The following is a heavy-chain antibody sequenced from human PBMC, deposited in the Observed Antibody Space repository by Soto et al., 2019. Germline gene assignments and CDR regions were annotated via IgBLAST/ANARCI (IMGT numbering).Heavy chain of an antibody. J-gene: IGHJ5*02. CDR3: AREIVTAGGNNYFDP. D-gene: IGHD2-21*02. CDR1: AGTVASSHW. V-gene: IGHV4-4*02. CDR2: VYHTGDT. Sequence: SETLSLTCGVSAGTVASSHWWSWVRQSPGRGLEWIGNVYHTGDTNFNPSLQSRVTFSVDKSNNQFSLRLTSVTAADTAVYFCAREIVTAGGNNYFDPWGPGTLVTVSS.